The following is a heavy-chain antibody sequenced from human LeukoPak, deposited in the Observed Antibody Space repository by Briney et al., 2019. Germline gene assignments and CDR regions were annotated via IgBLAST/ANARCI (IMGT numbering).Heavy chain of an antibody. CDR1: GGSISGYY. J-gene: IGHJ6*02. V-gene: IGHV4-59*01. CDR2: TYYSGST. CDR3: ARDEIGDV. Sequence: SEPLSLTCTVSGGSISGYYWSWIRQPPGKGLEWFGYTYYSGSTYYNPYLKSRVTISVDTAKDQFPLKLNSVTAGDKAVYYCARDEIGDVWGQGTTVTVSS.